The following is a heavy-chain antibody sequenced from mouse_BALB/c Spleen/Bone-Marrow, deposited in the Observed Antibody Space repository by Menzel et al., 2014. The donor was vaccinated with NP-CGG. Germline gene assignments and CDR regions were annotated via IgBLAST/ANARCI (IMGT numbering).Heavy chain of an antibody. J-gene: IGHJ1*01. CDR3: ARGGNWDDFDV. Sequence: EVMLVESGGGLVQPGGSRKLSCAASGFTFSTFGMHWVRQAPEKGLEWVAYISSGSTAIFYADTLKGRFTISRDNPENTPFLQMTSLRSEDTAMYYCARGGNWDDFDVWGAGTTVTVSS. CDR1: GFTFSTFG. CDR2: ISSGSTAI. V-gene: IGHV5-17*02. D-gene: IGHD4-1*01.